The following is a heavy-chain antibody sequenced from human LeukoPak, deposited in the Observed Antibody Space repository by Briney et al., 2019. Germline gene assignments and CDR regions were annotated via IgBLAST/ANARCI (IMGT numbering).Heavy chain of an antibody. CDR1: GFTFTSSA. V-gene: IGHV1-58*01. D-gene: IGHD6-13*01. Sequence: SVSVSYKASGFTFTSSAAQWVRQARGQRLEWIGWIVVGSGNTNYTQKFQERVTITRDMSTSTASMELSSLRSEDTAVYYCAAGNRRSAGRVDYWGQGTLVTVSS. CDR3: AAGNRRSAGRVDY. CDR2: IVVGSGNT. J-gene: IGHJ4*02.